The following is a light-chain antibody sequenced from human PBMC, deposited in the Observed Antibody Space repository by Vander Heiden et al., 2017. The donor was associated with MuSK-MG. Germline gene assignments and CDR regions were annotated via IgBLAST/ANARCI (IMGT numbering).Light chain of an antibody. CDR1: QSISSY. V-gene: IGKV1-33*01. J-gene: IGKJ3*01. CDR3: QKDDNIPPT. CDR2: DVS. Sequence: DIQLTQSPSSLSASVGDRVTITCRASQSISSYLNWYQQKPGKVPKLLIYDVSNLETGVPSRFSGGGFGTDFTLTITSLQPEDFATYFCQKDDNIPPTFGPGTKVDIK.